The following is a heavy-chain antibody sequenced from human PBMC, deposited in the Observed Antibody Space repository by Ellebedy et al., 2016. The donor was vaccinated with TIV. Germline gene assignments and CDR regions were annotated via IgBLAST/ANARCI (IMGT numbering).Heavy chain of an antibody. V-gene: IGHV4-39*01. D-gene: IGHD4-17*01. Sequence: MPSETLSLTCTVSGDSISSSVYYWGWIRQPPGKGLEWIGSFSQSGSTYYNPSLTSRVTISVETSKNQFSLKLSSVTAADTAIFYCARHSTVTTIGTWGQGALVTVSS. CDR1: GDSISSSVYY. J-gene: IGHJ5*02. CDR3: ARHSTVTTIGT. CDR2: FSQSGST.